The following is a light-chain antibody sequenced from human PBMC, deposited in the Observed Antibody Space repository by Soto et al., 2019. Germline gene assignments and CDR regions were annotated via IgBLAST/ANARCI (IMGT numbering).Light chain of an antibody. CDR1: QSVISTY. CDR3: QQYGSSPLT. Sequence: EIVLTQSPGTLSLSPGERATLSCRASQSVISTYLAWYQQKPGQAPRLLIYGASNRATGITDRFTGSGSGNDFTLTISRLEPEDFAVYYCQQYGSSPLTFGGGTKVEIK. CDR2: GAS. V-gene: IGKV3-20*01. J-gene: IGKJ4*01.